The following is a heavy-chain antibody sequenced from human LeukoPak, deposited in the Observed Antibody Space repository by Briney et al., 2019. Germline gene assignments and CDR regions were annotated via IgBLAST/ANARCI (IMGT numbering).Heavy chain of an antibody. CDR3: ARVFTWDYDYVWGSYPNDY. CDR2: IYYRGST. D-gene: IGHD3-16*02. V-gene: IGHV4-59*01. J-gene: IGHJ4*02. CDR1: GGSISSYY. Sequence: SETLSLTCTVSGGSISSYYWSWIRQPPGKGPEWIGYIYYRGSTNYNPSLKSRVTISVDTSKNQFSLKLSSVTAADTAVYYCARVFTWDYDYVWGSYPNDYWGQGTLVTVSS.